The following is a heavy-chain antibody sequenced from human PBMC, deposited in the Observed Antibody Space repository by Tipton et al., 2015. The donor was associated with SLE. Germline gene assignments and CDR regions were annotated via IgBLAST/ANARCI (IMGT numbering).Heavy chain of an antibody. CDR1: GFTFSSYD. V-gene: IGHV3-13*01. CDR3: AKDLAGSGWPFDY. D-gene: IGHD6-19*01. Sequence: GSLRLSCAASGFTFSSYDMHWVRQATGKGLEWVSAIGTAGDTYYPGSVKGRFTISRENAKNSLYLQMNSLRAEDTAVYYCAKDLAGSGWPFDYWGQGTLVTVSS. J-gene: IGHJ4*02. CDR2: IGTAGDT.